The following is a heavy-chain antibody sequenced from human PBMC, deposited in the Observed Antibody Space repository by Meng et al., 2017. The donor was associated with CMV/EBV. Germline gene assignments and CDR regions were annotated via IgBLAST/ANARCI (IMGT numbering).Heavy chain of an antibody. CDR3: ASIVGAQDY. V-gene: IGHV4-39*07. D-gene: IGHD1-26*01. Sequence: QLWRQEPGQGSLKPSETLSLTCTFSGGSISSSSYYWGWIRQPPGKGLEWIGSIYYSGSTYYNPSLKSRVTISVDTSKNQFSLKLSSVTAADTAVYYCASIVGAQDYWGQGTLVTVSS. J-gene: IGHJ4*02. CDR1: GGSISSSSYY. CDR2: IYYSGST.